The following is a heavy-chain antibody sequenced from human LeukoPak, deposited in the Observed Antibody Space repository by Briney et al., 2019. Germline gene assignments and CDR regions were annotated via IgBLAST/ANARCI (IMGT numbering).Heavy chain of an antibody. V-gene: IGHV4-59*01. Sequence: GSLRLSCAASGFTFSSYAMSWIRQPPGKGLEWIGYIYYSGSTNYNPSLKSRVTISVDTSKNQFSLKLSSATAADTAVYYCAVRAGSSSNFDYWGQGTLVTVSS. CDR1: GFTFSSYA. D-gene: IGHD1-26*01. CDR2: IYYSGST. CDR3: AVRAGSSSNFDY. J-gene: IGHJ4*02.